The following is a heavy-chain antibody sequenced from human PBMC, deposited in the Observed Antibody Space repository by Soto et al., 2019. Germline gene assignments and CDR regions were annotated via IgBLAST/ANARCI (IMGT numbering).Heavy chain of an antibody. J-gene: IGHJ3*02. V-gene: IGHV3-30*02. CDR2: IWYDGINK. CDR3: AKSPGGYYSFDI. D-gene: IGHD3-3*01. CDR1: GFTFSSYG. Sequence: GGSLRLSCAASGFTFSSYGMHWVRQAPGKGLEWVAVIWYDGINKYYADSVKGRFTISRDNSKNTLYLQMNSLIAEDTAVYYCAKSPGGYYSFDIWGQGTMVTVSS.